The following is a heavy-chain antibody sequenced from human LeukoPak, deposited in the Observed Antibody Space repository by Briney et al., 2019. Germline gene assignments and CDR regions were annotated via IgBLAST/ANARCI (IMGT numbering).Heavy chain of an antibody. CDR2: ISSSSGTI. CDR3: AKGWDSSGWFDY. CDR1: GFTFSTYS. V-gene: IGHV3-48*04. Sequence: GGSLRLSCAASGFTFSTYSMNWVRQAPGKGLEWVSYISSSSGTIYYADSVKGRFTISRDNAKNSLYLQMNSLRAEDTALYYCAKGWDSSGWFDYWGQGALVTVSS. D-gene: IGHD6-19*01. J-gene: IGHJ4*02.